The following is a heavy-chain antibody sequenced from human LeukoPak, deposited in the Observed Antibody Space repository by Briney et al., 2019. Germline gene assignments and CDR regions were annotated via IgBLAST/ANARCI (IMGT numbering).Heavy chain of an antibody. D-gene: IGHD3-22*01. CDR3: ARLDYYDSSGNFDY. Sequence: SETLSLTCTVSGGSISSGDYYWSWIRQHPGKGLEWIGYIYYGGSTYYNPSLKSRVTISVDTSKNQFSLKLSSVTAADTAVYYCARLDYYDSSGNFDYWGQGTLVTVSS. CDR1: GGSISSGDYY. CDR2: IYYGGST. V-gene: IGHV4-31*03. J-gene: IGHJ4*02.